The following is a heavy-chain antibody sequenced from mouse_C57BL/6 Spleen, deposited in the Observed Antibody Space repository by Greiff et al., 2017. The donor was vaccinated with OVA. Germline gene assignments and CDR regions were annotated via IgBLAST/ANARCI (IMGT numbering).Heavy chain of an antibody. J-gene: IGHJ4*01. CDR2: ISYDGSN. V-gene: IGHV3-6*01. CDR1: GYSITSGYY. Sequence: VQLKQSGPGLVKPSQSLSLTCSVTGYSITSGYYWNWIRQFPGNKLEWMGYISYDGSNNYNPSLKNRISITRDTSKNQFFLKLNSVTTEDTATYYCARESPGGSMDYWGQGTSVTVSS. CDR3: ARESPGGSMDY.